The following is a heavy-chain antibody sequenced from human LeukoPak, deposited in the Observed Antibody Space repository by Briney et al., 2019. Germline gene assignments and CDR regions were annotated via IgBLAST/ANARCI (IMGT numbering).Heavy chain of an antibody. Sequence: GGSLRLSCAASGFTFRSYWMSWVRQAPGKGLEWVANIKQDGSEKYYVDSVKGRFTISRDNAKNSLYLHMNSLRAEDTAVYYCARDGYNKDAFDIWGQGTMVTVSS. CDR2: IKQDGSEK. J-gene: IGHJ3*02. D-gene: IGHD5-24*01. CDR1: GFTFRSYW. V-gene: IGHV3-7*01. CDR3: ARDGYNKDAFDI.